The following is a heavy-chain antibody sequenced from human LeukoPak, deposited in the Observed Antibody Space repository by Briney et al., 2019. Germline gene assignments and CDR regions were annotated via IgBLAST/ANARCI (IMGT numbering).Heavy chain of an antibody. J-gene: IGHJ3*02. V-gene: IGHV1-2*02. Sequence: ASVKVSCKASGYTFTGYYMHWVRQAPGQGLEWMGWINPNSGGTNYAQKFQGRVTMTRDTSISTAYMELSRLRSDDTAVYYCARVVAYSSSWYGHLPEAFDIWGQGTMVTVSS. CDR2: INPNSGGT. D-gene: IGHD6-13*01. CDR3: ARVVAYSSSWYGHLPEAFDI. CDR1: GYTFTGYY.